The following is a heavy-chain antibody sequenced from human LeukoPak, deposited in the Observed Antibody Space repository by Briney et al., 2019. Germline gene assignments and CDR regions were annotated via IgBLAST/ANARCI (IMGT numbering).Heavy chain of an antibody. CDR2: IRSSGSDT. CDR1: GFTFSDHQ. Sequence: PGGSLRLSCAASGFTFSDHQMSWIRQAPGKGREWVSYIRSSGSDTYYADSVKGRFTISRDNTKNALYLQMNSPRPDDTALYSCAGRGAPRGHTFDYWGQGT. CDR3: AGRGAPRGHTFDY. J-gene: IGHJ4*02. V-gene: IGHV3-11*01. D-gene: IGHD1-26*01.